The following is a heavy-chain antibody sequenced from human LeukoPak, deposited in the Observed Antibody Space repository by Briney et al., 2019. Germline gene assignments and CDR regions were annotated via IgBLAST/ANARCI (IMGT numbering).Heavy chain of an antibody. CDR2: INPNSGGT. J-gene: IGHJ3*02. V-gene: IGHV1-2*02. CDR3: ARESSKHIVVVTAGDDAFGI. CDR1: GYTFTPYY. Sequence: SVKVSCKASGYTFTPYYVNWVRHAPGQGLGWIGWINPNSGGTNYAQKFQGRVTMTRDTSISTAYMELSRLRSDDTAVYYCARESSKHIVVVTAGDDAFGIWGQGTMVTVSS. D-gene: IGHD2-21*02.